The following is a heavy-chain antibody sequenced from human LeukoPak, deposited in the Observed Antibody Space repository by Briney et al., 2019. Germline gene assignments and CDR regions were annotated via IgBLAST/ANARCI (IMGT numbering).Heavy chain of an antibody. V-gene: IGHV5-51*01. CDR3: ARQGGSSNWLDP. Sequence: PGESLKISCKASGYSFTNYWIGWVRQMPGKGLEWMGIIYPGDSSARYSPSFQGQVTISADRSITTAYLQWGSLKASDTAMYYCARQGGSSNWLDPWGQGTLVTVSS. CDR1: GYSFTNYW. CDR2: IYPGDSSA. J-gene: IGHJ5*02. D-gene: IGHD1-26*01.